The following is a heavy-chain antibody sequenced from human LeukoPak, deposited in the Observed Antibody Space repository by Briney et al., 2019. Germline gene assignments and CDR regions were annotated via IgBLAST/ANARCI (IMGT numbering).Heavy chain of an antibody. J-gene: IGHJ3*02. CDR3: ARSDYGDYDDAFDI. CDR2: ISYDGSNK. D-gene: IGHD4-17*01. CDR1: GFTFSSYA. V-gene: IGHV3-30*04. Sequence: GWSLRLSCAASGFTFSSYAMHWVRQAPGKGLEWVAVISYDGSNKYYADSVKGRFTISRDNSKNTLYLQMNSLRAEDTAVYYCARSDYGDYDDAFDIWGQGTMVTVSS.